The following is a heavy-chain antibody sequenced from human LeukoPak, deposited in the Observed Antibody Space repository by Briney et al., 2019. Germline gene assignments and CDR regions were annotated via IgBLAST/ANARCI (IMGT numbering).Heavy chain of an antibody. CDR1: GYTFSSYG. V-gene: IGHV3-30*02. Sequence: GGSLRLSCAASGYTFSSYGMHWVRQAPGKGLEWVAFIRFDGTIKDYADSVKGRFTISRDNSKNTLYLQVNSLRAEDTAVYYCARDYGGSYYFDYWGQGTLVTVSS. D-gene: IGHD2-15*01. J-gene: IGHJ4*02. CDR2: IRFDGTIK. CDR3: ARDYGGSYYFDY.